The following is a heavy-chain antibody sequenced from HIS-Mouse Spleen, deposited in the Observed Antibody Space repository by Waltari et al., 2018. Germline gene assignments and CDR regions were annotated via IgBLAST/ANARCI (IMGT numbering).Heavy chain of an antibody. Sequence: EVQLVESGGGLVQPGGSLRLSCAASGFPFSSYWMSWVRQAPGKGLEWVANIKQDGSEKYYVDSVKGRFTISRDNAKNSLYLQMNSLRAEDTAVYYCARDRGYYDLSDFDYWGQGTLVTVSS. J-gene: IGHJ4*02. D-gene: IGHD3-3*01. CDR2: IKQDGSEK. V-gene: IGHV3-7*01. CDR1: GFPFSSYW. CDR3: ARDRGYYDLSDFDY.